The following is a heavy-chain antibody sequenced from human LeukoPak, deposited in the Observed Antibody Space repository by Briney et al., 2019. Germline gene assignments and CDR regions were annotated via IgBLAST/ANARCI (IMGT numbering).Heavy chain of an antibody. J-gene: IGHJ4*02. Sequence: GGSLRLPCAASGFTFSSYSMNWVRQAPGKGLEWVSSISSSSSYIYYADSVKGRFTISRDNAKNSLYLQMNSLRAEDTAVYYCASLLYYYGSGSYRSFARGDYWGQGTLVTVSS. V-gene: IGHV3-21*01. CDR1: GFTFSSYS. CDR2: ISSSSSYI. D-gene: IGHD3-10*01. CDR3: ASLLYYYGSGSYRSFARGDY.